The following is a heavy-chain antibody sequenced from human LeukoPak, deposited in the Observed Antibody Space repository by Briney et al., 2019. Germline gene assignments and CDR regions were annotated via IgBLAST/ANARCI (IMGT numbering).Heavy chain of an antibody. J-gene: IGHJ4*02. D-gene: IGHD2-8*01. CDR1: GFTFSPFW. CDR2: IGLDETST. Sequence: PGGCLRLSCVTSGFTFSPFWIHWVRQGPGKGLEWVSRIGLDETSTNYADSVKGRFTISRDNSKNTLYLQMDSLRPEDTAVYYCAKDRAVVMVSIRGFDYWGQGTLVTVSS. V-gene: IGHV3-74*01. CDR3: AKDRAVVMVSIRGFDY.